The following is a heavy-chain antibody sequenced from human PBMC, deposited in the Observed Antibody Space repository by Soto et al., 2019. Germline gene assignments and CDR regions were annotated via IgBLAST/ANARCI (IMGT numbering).Heavy chain of an antibody. D-gene: IGHD3-22*01. CDR1: GFTFSSYA. Sequence: GGSLRLSCAASGFTFSSYAMHWVRQAPGKGLEYVSGISSNGGNTYYAGSVKGRLTISRDNSKNTLYLQMSSLKAEDTALYYCVNGAFYDSEVRTFDIWGQGTMVTVSS. J-gene: IGHJ3*02. V-gene: IGHV3-64D*06. CDR2: ISSNGGNT. CDR3: VNGAFYDSEVRTFDI.